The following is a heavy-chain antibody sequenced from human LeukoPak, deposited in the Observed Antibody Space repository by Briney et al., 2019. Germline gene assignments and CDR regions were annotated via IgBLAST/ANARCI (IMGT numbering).Heavy chain of an antibody. CDR1: GFTFSSYV. CDR3: AKDMVRGVILHAFDI. Sequence: GGSLRLSCAASGFTFSSYVMSWVRQAPGKGLEWVSANCNSGSSTYYADSVKGRFTISRDNSKNTLYLQMNSLRAEDTAVYYCAKDMVRGVILHAFDIWGQGTMVTVSS. D-gene: IGHD3-10*01. J-gene: IGHJ3*02. CDR2: NCNSGSST. V-gene: IGHV3-23*01.